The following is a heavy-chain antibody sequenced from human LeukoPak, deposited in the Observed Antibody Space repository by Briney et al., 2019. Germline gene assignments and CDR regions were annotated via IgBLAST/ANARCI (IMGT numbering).Heavy chain of an antibody. V-gene: IGHV3-23*01. CDR2: ISGGGGST. CDR1: EFTFSNYA. D-gene: IGHD1-14*01. Sequence: GGSLTLSCAASEFTFSNYAMNWVRQPPGKGLGWVSGISGGGGSTYYADSVKGRFTISRDNSKNTLYLQMDSLRAEDTALYYCAKGSGINHYHWIDPWGQGTLVIVSS. J-gene: IGHJ5*02. CDR3: AKGSGINHYHWIDP.